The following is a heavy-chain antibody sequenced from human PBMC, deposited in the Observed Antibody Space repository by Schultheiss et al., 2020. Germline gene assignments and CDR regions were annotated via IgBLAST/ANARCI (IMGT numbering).Heavy chain of an antibody. CDR3: ARDSIVGSIKD. Sequence: SETLSLTCSVFNYSISGGYYWGWIRQPPGKGLEWIASIHPSGHTYYNPSLKSRVTISVDTSKNQLSLKLSSVTAADTAVYYCARDSIVGSIKDWGQGTLVTVYS. D-gene: IGHD1-26*01. CDR2: IHPSGHT. V-gene: IGHV4-38-2*02. CDR1: NYSISGGYY. J-gene: IGHJ4*02.